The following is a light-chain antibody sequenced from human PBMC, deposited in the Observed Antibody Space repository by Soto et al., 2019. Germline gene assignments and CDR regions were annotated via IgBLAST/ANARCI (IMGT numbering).Light chain of an antibody. V-gene: IGKV1-12*01. CDR1: QSISSW. CDR3: QQNNSSPEA. J-gene: IGKJ1*01. CDR2: AAS. Sequence: DIPVAQSSFSVSESLGDRVTITCRASQSISSWLAWFQQKPGKAPKLLIYAASSLQSGVPSRFSGSGSGTDFTLTISSLQPDDFATCYCQQNNSSPEAFGQGTKVDI.